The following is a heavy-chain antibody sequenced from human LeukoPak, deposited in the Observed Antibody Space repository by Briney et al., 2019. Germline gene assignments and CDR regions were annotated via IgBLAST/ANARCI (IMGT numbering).Heavy chain of an antibody. CDR2: ISTSGSTI. Sequence: QPGGSLRLSCAASGFPFSSYEMNWVRQAPGKGLEWVSYISTSGSTIYYTDSVKGRFTVSRDNAKNSLFLQMNSLRAEDTAVYYCARSGHYYDYWGQGTLVTVSS. J-gene: IGHJ4*02. CDR1: GFPFSSYE. D-gene: IGHD6-25*01. V-gene: IGHV3-48*03. CDR3: ARSGHYYDY.